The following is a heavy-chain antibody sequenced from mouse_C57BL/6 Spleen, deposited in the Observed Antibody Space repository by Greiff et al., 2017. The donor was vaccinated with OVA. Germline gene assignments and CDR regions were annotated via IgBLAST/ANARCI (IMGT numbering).Heavy chain of an antibody. CDR3: IPLPSSLFAY. J-gene: IGHJ3*01. Sequence: DVKLVESGGGLVQPGGSMKLSCVASGFTFSNYWMNWVRQSPEKGLEWVAQIRLKSDNYATHYAESVKGRFTISRDDSKSSVYLQMNNLRAEDTGIYYCIPLPSSLFAYWGQGTLVTVSA. CDR1: GFTFSNYW. CDR2: IRLKSDNYAT. V-gene: IGHV6-3*01. D-gene: IGHD3-1*01.